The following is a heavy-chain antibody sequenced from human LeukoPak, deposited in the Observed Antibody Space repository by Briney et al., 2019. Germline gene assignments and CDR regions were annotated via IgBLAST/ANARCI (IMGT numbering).Heavy chain of an antibody. Sequence: PGGSLRLSCAASGFSFSTYNMNWVRQAPGKGLEWVSSITTSSSYIYYADSVKGRFTISRDNAKNSLYLQMNSLRAEDTAVYYCARDPYSGSYGDYYYYYMDVWGKGTTVTISS. D-gene: IGHD1-26*01. CDR2: ITTSSSYI. CDR3: ARDPYSGSYGDYYYYYMDV. CDR1: GFSFSTYN. V-gene: IGHV3-21*01. J-gene: IGHJ6*03.